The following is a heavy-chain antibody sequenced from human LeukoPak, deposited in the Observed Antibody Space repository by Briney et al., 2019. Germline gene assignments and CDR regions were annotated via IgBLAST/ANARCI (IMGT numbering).Heavy chain of an antibody. V-gene: IGHV4-59*08. J-gene: IGHJ5*02. CDR1: GGSISSYY. CDR3: ARQMDWSSHISFDP. CDR2: IYYSGST. Sequence: PSETLSLTCTVSGGSISSYYWSWIRQPPGKGLEWIGYIYYSGSTNYNPSLKSRVTISVDTSKNQFSLKLSSVTAADTAVYYCARQMDWSSHISFDPWGQGTLVTVSS. D-gene: IGHD3/OR15-3a*01.